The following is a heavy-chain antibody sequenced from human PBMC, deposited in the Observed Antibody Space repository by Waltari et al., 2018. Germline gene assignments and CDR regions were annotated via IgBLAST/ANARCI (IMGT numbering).Heavy chain of an antibody. J-gene: IGHJ4*02. CDR3: AKDSWNSSSWYYFDY. CDR1: GFTFSSYA. Sequence: EVQLLESGGGLVQPGGSLRLSCAASGFTFSSYAMSWVRQAPGKGLEWVSVIYSGGSTYDADSVKGRFTISRDNSKNTLYLQMNSLRAEDTAVYYCAKDSWNSSSWYYFDYWGQGTLVTVSS. V-gene: IGHV3-23*03. CDR2: IYSGGST. D-gene: IGHD6-13*01.